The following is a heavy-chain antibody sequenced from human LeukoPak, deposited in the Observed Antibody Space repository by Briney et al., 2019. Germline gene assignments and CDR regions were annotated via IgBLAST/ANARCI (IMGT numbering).Heavy chain of an antibody. CDR1: GGSISSSSYY. D-gene: IGHD1-1*01. J-gene: IGHJ2*01. CDR2: IYYSGST. Sequence: SETLSLTCTVSGGSISSSSYYWGWIRQPPGKGLEWIGYIYYSGSTNYNPSLKSRVTISVDTSKNQFSLKLSSVTAADTAVYYCARVIRGTKTDWYFDLWGRGTLVTVSS. CDR3: ARVIRGTKTDWYFDL. V-gene: IGHV4-61*05.